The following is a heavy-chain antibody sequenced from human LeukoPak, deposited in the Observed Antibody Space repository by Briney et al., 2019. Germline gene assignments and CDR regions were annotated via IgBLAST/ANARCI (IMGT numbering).Heavy chain of an antibody. Sequence: GGSLRLSCAASGFTFSSYAMSWVRQAPGKGLEWVSAISGSGGSTYYADSVKGRFTISRDNSKNTLYLQMNSLRAEDTAVYYCAKDKAGYTAMVYDAFDIWGQGTMVTVSS. CDR2: ISGSGGST. CDR3: AKDKAGYTAMVYDAFDI. CDR1: GFTFSSYA. V-gene: IGHV3-23*01. D-gene: IGHD5-18*01. J-gene: IGHJ3*02.